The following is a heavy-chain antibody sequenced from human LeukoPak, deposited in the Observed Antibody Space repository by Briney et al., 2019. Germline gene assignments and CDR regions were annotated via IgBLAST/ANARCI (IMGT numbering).Heavy chain of an antibody. V-gene: IGHV4-34*01. J-gene: IGHJ5*02. D-gene: IGHD3-3*01. Sequence: TETLSLTCAVYGGSFSGYYWSWIRQPPGKGLEWIGEISHSGSTNYNPSLKSRVTISVDTSKNQFSLKLSSVTAADTAVYYCASLTYYDFWSGYYIWFDPWGQGTLVTVSS. CDR3: ASLTYYDFWSGYYIWFDP. CDR2: ISHSGST. CDR1: GGSFSGYY.